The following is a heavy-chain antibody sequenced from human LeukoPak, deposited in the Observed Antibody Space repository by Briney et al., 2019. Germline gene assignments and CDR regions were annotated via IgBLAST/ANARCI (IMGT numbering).Heavy chain of an antibody. CDR3: ARAVWGYYYDSSGYDY. CDR2: ISSNGGST. CDR1: GFTFSSYA. J-gene: IGHJ4*02. V-gene: IGHV3-64*01. D-gene: IGHD3-22*01. Sequence: GGSLRLSCAASGFTFSSYAMHWVRQAPGKGLEYVSAISSNGGSTYYANSVKGRFTISRDNSKNTLYLQMGSLRAEDMAVYYCARAVWGYYYDSSGYDYWGQGTLVTASS.